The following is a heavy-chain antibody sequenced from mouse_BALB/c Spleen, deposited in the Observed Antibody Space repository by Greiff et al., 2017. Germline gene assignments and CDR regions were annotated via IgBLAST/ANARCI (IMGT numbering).Heavy chain of an antibody. J-gene: IGHJ1*01. CDR1: GYTFTSYV. V-gene: IGHV1-14*01. CDR2: INPYNDGT. D-gene: IGHD2-3*01. CDR3: ARGYYVGYFDV. Sequence: EVQLQESGPELVKPGASVKMSCKASGYTFTSYVMHWVKQKPGQGLEWIGYINPYNDGTKYNEKFKGKATLTSDKSSSTAYMELSSLTSEDSAVYYCARGYYVGYFDVWGAGTTVTVSS.